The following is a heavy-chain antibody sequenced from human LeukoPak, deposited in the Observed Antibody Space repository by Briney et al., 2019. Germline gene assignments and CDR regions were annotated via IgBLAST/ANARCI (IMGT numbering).Heavy chain of an antibody. J-gene: IGHJ4*02. D-gene: IGHD4-17*01. CDR3: ARLRGDYGDDY. CDR1: GFTFSSCN. Sequence: GGSLRLSCAASGFTFSSCNMNWVRQAPGKGLEWVSSISTTSSYIYYADSVKGRFTISRDNAKNSLYLQMNSLRAEDTAVYYCARLRGDYGDDYWGQGTLVTVSS. V-gene: IGHV3-21*01. CDR2: ISTTSSYI.